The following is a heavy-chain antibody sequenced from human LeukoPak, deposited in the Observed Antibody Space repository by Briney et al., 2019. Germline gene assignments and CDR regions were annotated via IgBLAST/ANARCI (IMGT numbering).Heavy chain of an antibody. J-gene: IGHJ4*02. CDR3: ARDRAAVVPAATLFDY. V-gene: IGHV3-48*04. CDR1: GFTFSSYS. Sequence: PGGSLRLSCAASGFTFSSYSMNWVRQAPGKGLEWVSYISSSSSTIYYADSVKGRFTISRDNAKNSLYLQMNSLRAEDTAVYYCARDRAAVVPAATLFDYWGQGTLVTVSS. CDR2: ISSSSSTI. D-gene: IGHD2-2*01.